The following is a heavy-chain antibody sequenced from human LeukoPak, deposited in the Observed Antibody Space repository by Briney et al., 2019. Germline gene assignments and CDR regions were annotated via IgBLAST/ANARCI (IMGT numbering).Heavy chain of an antibody. D-gene: IGHD3-16*01. CDR1: GFTFSSYW. CDR2: ISTDGSST. V-gene: IGHV3-74*01. J-gene: IGHJ5*02. CDR3: ARTRTLPIAGGFDT. Sequence: GGSLRLSCAASGFTFSSYWMHWVRQGPGKGLVWVSRISTDGSSTDYADSVKGRFTISRENAKNTLYLQMNSLRAKDTAVYYCARTRTLPIAGGFDTWGQGSLVTVSS.